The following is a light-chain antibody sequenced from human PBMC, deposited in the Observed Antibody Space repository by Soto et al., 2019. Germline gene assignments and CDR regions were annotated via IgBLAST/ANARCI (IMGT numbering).Light chain of an antibody. J-gene: IGKJ5*01. V-gene: IGKV4-1*01. CDR3: QQYYSSPIT. Sequence: DIVMTQSPDSLAVSLGERATINCKSSQTVLYSSNNNNYLAWFQQKPGQPPKLLIYWASTRESGVPDRFSGSGSGTHFTLTISSLQAEDVAVYYCQQYYSSPITFGHGTRLEIK. CDR2: WAS. CDR1: QTVLYSSNNNNY.